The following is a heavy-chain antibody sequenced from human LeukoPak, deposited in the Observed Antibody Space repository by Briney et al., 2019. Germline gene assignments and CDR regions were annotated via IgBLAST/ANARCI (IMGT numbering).Heavy chain of an antibody. J-gene: IGHJ6*03. Sequence: GASVKVSCKTSGYTFTYYVISWVRQAPGQGLEWMGWINAYNGNTNDAQKFQGRVTMTTDTSTSTAYMELSSLRSEDTAVYYCARADYYYMDVWGKGTTVTVSS. CDR3: ARADYYYMDV. CDR1: GYTFTYYV. V-gene: IGHV1-18*01. CDR2: INAYNGNT.